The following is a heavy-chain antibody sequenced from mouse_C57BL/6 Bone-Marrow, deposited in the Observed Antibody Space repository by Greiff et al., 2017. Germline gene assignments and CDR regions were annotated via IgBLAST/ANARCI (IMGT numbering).Heavy chain of an antibody. CDR2: IYPRSGNT. CDR1: GYTFTSYG. Sequence: VKLMESGAELARPGASVKLSCKASGYTFTSYGISWVKQRTGQGLEWIGEIYPRSGNTYYNEKFKGKATLPADKSSSTAYMELRSLTSEDSAVYFCARVGPLLQVPMDYWGQGTSVTVSS. V-gene: IGHV1-81*01. J-gene: IGHJ4*01. CDR3: ARVGPLLQVPMDY. D-gene: IGHD2-14*01.